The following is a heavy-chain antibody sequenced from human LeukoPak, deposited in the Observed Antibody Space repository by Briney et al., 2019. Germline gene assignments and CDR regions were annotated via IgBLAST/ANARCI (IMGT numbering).Heavy chain of an antibody. J-gene: IGHJ4*02. D-gene: IGHD3-10*01. CDR2: INPNSGGT. V-gene: IGHV1-2*04. CDR1: GCTFTGYY. Sequence: ASVKVSCKASGCTFTGYYMHWVRQAPGQGLEWMGWINPNSGGTNYAQKFQGWVTMTRDTSISTAYMELSRLRSDDTAVYYCARDDGSGTSGFDYWGQGTLVTVSS. CDR3: ARDDGSGTSGFDY.